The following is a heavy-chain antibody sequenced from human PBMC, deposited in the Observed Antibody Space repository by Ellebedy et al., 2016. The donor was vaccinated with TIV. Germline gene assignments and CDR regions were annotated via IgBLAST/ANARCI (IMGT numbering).Heavy chain of an antibody. D-gene: IGHD6-13*01. CDR2: ISSSSSTI. Sequence: PGGSLRLSCAASGFTFSSYSMNWVRQAPGKGLEWVSYISSSSSTIYYADSVKGRFTISRDNAKNSLYLQMNSLRDEDTAVYYCARDSGWQLVSYYYYYYMDVWGKGTTVTVSS. J-gene: IGHJ6*03. CDR3: ARDSGWQLVSYYYYYYMDV. V-gene: IGHV3-48*02. CDR1: GFTFSSYS.